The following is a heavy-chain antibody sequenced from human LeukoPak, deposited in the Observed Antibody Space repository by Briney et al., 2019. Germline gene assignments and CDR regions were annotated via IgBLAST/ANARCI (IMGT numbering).Heavy chain of an antibody. CDR1: GFTFSNAW. CDR2: IKSKTDGGTT. V-gene: IGHV3-15*01. D-gene: IGHD2-2*01. J-gene: IGHJ4*02. Sequence: GGSLRLSCAASGFTFSNAWMSWVRQAPGKGLEWVGHIKSKTDGGTTDYAAPVKGRCTISRDDSKNTLYLQMNSLKTEDTAVYYCTTLRSTATDYWGQGTLVTVSS. CDR3: TTLRSTATDY.